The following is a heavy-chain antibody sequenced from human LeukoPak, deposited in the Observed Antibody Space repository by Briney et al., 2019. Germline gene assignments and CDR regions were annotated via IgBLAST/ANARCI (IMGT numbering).Heavy chain of an antibody. Sequence: GGSLTLSCADSGFAFSSHTMNGARQAPGKGLEWVSSISSSSTYIYYADSVKGRFTISRDNAKNSLYLQMNSLRAEDTAVYYCAREFSVLGNYDYWGQGTLVTVSS. CDR3: AREFSVLGNYDY. CDR1: GFAFSSHT. CDR2: ISSSSTYI. V-gene: IGHV3-21*01. D-gene: IGHD3-10*02. J-gene: IGHJ4*02.